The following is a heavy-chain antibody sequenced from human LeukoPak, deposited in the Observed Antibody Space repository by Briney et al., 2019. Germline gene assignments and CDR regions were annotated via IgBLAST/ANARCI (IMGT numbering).Heavy chain of an antibody. Sequence: GGSLRLPCVASGFSFSRYWMSWVRQAPGKGLEWVANINQDGSEKYYVDSVKGRFTVSRDNSKNSVYLQMSSLRAEDTAVYYCATDPRPDSGNFLGFEYWGQGTLVTVSS. CDR2: INQDGSEK. J-gene: IGHJ4*02. CDR3: ATDPRPDSGNFLGFEY. D-gene: IGHD4-23*01. V-gene: IGHV3-7*01. CDR1: GFSFSRYW.